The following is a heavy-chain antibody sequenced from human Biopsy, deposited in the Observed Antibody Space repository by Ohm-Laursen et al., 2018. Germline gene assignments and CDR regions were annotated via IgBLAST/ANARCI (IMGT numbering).Heavy chain of an antibody. CDR3: ARVFCTSTTCYGLLDN. J-gene: IGHJ4*02. CDR1: GYTFTSYD. Sequence: ASVKVSCNVSGYTFTSYDISWVRQAPGQGLEWMGWISPYNDKTSYPPKLQDRVTMTADTSTNTAHMELRSLRSDDTAVYYCARVFCTSTTCYGLLDNWGQGTVVTVSS. CDR2: ISPYNDKT. V-gene: IGHV1-18*01. D-gene: IGHD2/OR15-2a*01.